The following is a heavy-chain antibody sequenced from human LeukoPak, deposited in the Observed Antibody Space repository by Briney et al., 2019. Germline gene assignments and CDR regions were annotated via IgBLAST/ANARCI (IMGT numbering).Heavy chain of an antibody. CDR3: TTDRVTMIVVAVVDY. CDR2: LKSKAVGGTT. D-gene: IGHD3-22*01. Sequence: PGGSLRLSCAASGFTFSNAWMSWVRQAPGKGLEWIGRLKSKAVGGTTDYAAPVKGRFTISRDDSKNTLYLQMNSLKTEDTAVYYCTTDRVTMIVVAVVDYWGQGTLVTVSS. CDR1: GFTFSNAW. J-gene: IGHJ4*02. V-gene: IGHV3-15*01.